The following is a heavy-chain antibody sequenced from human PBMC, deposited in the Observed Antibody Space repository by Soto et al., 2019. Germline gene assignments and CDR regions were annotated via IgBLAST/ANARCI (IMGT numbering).Heavy chain of an antibody. CDR3: ARADYRSSWYFPFDP. V-gene: IGHV4-31*03. D-gene: IGHD6-13*01. CDR1: GGSISSGGYY. Sequence: SETLSLTCTVSGGSISSGGYYWSWIRQHPGKGLEWIGYIYYSGSTYYNPSLKSRVTISVDTSKNQFSLKLSSVTAADTAVYYCARADYRSSWYFPFDPWGQGTLVTVSS. CDR2: IYYSGST. J-gene: IGHJ5*02.